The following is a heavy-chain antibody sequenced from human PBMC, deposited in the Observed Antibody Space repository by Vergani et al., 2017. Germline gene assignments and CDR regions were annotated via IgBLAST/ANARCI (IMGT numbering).Heavy chain of an antibody. Sequence: EVQLMESGGGLVQPGGSLRLSCAASGFTFSNYWMSWVRQAPGKGLEWVANIKEDGSETFYVDSVMGRFTISRDNAKNSLYLQMNSLRAEDTAVYYCAKDLANSGSSLGCDYWGQGTLVTVSS. J-gene: IGHJ4*02. D-gene: IGHD1-26*01. CDR2: IKEDGSET. CDR1: GFTFSNYW. V-gene: IGHV3-7*01. CDR3: AKDLANSGSSLGCDY.